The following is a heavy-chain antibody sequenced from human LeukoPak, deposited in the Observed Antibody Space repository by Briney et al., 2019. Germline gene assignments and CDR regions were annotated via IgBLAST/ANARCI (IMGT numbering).Heavy chain of an antibody. CDR2: IYYSGST. J-gene: IGHJ6*03. CDR1: GGSISSYY. D-gene: IGHD6-6*01. CDR3: ARETSAAPAGIYYYYYYMDV. Sequence: PSETLSLTCTVSGGSISSYYWSWIRQPPGKGLEWIGYIYYSGSTNYNPSLKSRVTISVDTSKNQFSLKLSSVTAADTAVYYCARETSAAPAGIYYYYYYMDVWGKGTTVTVSS. V-gene: IGHV4-59*01.